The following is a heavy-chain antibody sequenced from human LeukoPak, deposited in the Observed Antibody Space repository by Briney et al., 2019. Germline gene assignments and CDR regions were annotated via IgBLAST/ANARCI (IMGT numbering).Heavy chain of an antibody. CDR3: ARGYGANSDHPENDDS. D-gene: IGHD4-23*01. CDR2: ISYDANNK. Sequence: GGSLRLSCAASGLTFSSYAMHWVRQAPGKGLEWVAIISYDANNKYYADSVKGRFTISRDNSKNTLYLQINGLTTEDTAVYYCARGYGANSDHPENDDSWGQGTLVTVSS. J-gene: IGHJ4*02. CDR1: GLTFSSYA. V-gene: IGHV3-30-3*01.